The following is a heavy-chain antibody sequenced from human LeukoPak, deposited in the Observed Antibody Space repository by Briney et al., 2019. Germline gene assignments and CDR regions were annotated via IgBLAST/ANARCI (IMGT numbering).Heavy chain of an antibody. J-gene: IGHJ4*02. V-gene: IGHV1-69*05. Sequence: SVKVSCKASGGTFSSYAISWVRQAPGQGLEWMGRIIPIFGTANYAQKFQGGVTITTDESTSTAYMELSSLRSEDTAVYYCAREWLASHFDYWGQGTLVAVSS. CDR1: GGTFSSYA. CDR3: AREWLASHFDY. CDR2: IIPIFGTA. D-gene: IGHD6-19*01.